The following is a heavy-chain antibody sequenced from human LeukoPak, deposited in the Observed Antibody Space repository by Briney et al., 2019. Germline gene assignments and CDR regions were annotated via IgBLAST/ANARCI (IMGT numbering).Heavy chain of an antibody. Sequence: ASVKVSCKASGYIFTSYGIGWVRQAPGQGLEWMGWISAYNGNTNYAQKLQGRVTMTTDTSTSTAYMELRSLRSDDTAVYYCARDRYSYGYGRADYWGQGTLVTVSS. D-gene: IGHD5-18*01. CDR1: GYIFTSYG. CDR3: ARDRYSYGYGRADY. CDR2: ISAYNGNT. V-gene: IGHV1-18*01. J-gene: IGHJ4*02.